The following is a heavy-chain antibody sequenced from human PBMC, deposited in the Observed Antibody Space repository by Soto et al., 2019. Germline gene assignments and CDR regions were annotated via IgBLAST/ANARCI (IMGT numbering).Heavy chain of an antibody. Sequence: PSGTLSLTFTVSGGSISSSSYYWGWIRQPPGKGLEWIGSIYYSGSTYYNPSLESRVTISVDTSKNQFSLKLSSVTAADTAVYYCARQSAVAGNWFDPWGQGTLVTVSS. J-gene: IGHJ5*02. CDR3: ARQSAVAGNWFDP. D-gene: IGHD6-19*01. CDR2: IYYSGST. V-gene: IGHV4-39*01. CDR1: GGSISSSSYY.